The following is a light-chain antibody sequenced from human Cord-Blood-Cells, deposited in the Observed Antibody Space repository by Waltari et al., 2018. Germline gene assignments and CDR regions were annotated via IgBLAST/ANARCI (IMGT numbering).Light chain of an antibody. CDR2: DVS. Sequence: QSALTQPASVSGSPGQSITIPCTGTSSDVGGYNYVSWYQQHPGKAPKLMIYDVSNRPSGVSNCFSGSKSGNPASLTISGLQAEDEAEYYCSSYTSSSTRVFGGGTKLTVL. V-gene: IGLV2-14*03. J-gene: IGLJ3*02. CDR3: SSYTSSSTRV. CDR1: SSDVGGYNY.